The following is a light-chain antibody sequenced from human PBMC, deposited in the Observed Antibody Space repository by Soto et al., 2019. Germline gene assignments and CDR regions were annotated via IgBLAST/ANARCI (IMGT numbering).Light chain of an antibody. V-gene: IGKV3-15*01. CDR2: GAS. CDR3: QQYNNRPPRT. Sequence: EIVMTQSPDTLSVSPGERATLSCRASQSVSNNLAWYQQKPGQAPKLIIYGASIRATGIPARFSGSVSGTEFTLTISSLQSEDFAVYYCQQYNNRPPRTFGQGTKVEVK. J-gene: IGKJ1*01. CDR1: QSVSNN.